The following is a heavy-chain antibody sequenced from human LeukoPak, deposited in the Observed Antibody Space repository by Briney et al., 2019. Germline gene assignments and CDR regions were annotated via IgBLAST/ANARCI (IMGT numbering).Heavy chain of an antibody. CDR3: AHSETTQTDAFDF. CDR2: IYWDNDK. D-gene: IGHD4-11*01. J-gene: IGHJ4*02. Sequence: GPSLVKPTQTLTLTCTFPGFSLSNDAVGVGRIRQPPGEALEWLAFIYWDNDKRYSPSLKSRLTISKDTSKNQVVLTMTNMDPVDTGTYYCAHSETTQTDAFDFCGQGILVTVSS. CDR1: GFSLSNDAVG. V-gene: IGHV2-5*02.